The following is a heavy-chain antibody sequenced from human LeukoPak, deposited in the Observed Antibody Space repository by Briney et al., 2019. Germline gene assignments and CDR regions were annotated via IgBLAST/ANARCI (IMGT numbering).Heavy chain of an antibody. CDR2: ISYDGSNK. Sequence: GGSLRLSCAASGFTFSSYGMHWVRQAPGKGLEWVAVISYDGSNKYYADSVKGRFTISRDNSKNTLYLQMNSLRAEDTAVYYCARDTRNFGVTNWFDPWGQGTLVTVSS. CDR3: ARDTRNFGVTNWFDP. D-gene: IGHD3-3*01. J-gene: IGHJ5*02. V-gene: IGHV3-30*03. CDR1: GFTFSSYG.